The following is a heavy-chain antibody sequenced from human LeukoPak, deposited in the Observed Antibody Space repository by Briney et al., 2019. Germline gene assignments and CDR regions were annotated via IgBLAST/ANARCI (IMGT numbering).Heavy chain of an antibody. J-gene: IGHJ4*02. Sequence: SETLSLTCTVSGGSISSISNYWGWIRQPPGKGLEYMGSVSYSGSTYYNPSLKSRVTMSADTSKNQFSLKLSSVTAADTAVYYCARLTPYSGSPLDDYWGQGTLVTVSS. CDR1: GGSISSISNY. D-gene: IGHD1-26*01. CDR2: VSYSGST. CDR3: ARLTPYSGSPLDDY. V-gene: IGHV4-39*01.